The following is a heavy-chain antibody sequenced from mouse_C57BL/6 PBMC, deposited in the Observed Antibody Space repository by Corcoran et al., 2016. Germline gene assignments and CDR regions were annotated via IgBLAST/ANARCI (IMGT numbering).Heavy chain of an antibody. CDR2: ISYDGSN. V-gene: IGHV3-6*01. J-gene: IGHJ4*01. D-gene: IGHD1-1*01. CDR3: AREHYYGSSPYAMDY. CDR1: GYSITSGYY. Sequence: DVQLQESGPGLVKPSQSLSLTCSVTGYSITSGYYWNWIRQFPGNKLEWMGYISYDGSNNYNPSLKNRISITRDTSKNQFFLKLNSVTTEDTATYYCAREHYYGSSPYAMDYWGQGTSVTVSS.